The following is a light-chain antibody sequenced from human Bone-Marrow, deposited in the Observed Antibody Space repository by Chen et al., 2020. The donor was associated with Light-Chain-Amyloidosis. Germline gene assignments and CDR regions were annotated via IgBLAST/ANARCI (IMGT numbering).Light chain of an antibody. V-gene: IGLV3-21*02. Sequence: SYVLTQPSSVSLAPGQPATIACGGNNIGSTSVHWYQQTPVQAPLLVVYDDSDRPSGIPERLSGSNSGNTATLTISRVEAGDEADYYCQVWDRSSDRPVFGGGTKLTVL. CDR1: NIGSTS. CDR3: QVWDRSSDRPV. J-gene: IGLJ3*02. CDR2: DDS.